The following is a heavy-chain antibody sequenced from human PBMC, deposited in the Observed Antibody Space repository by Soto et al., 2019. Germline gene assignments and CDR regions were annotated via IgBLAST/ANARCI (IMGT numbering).Heavy chain of an antibody. D-gene: IGHD6-19*01. CDR1: ELTFSSYW. CDR3: ASDFFMYSSGLSSGIDY. J-gene: IGHJ4*02. V-gene: IGHV3-7*03. CDR2: IKQDGSEK. Sequence: PGSSLRLSLGASELTFSSYWMTGGGQGPGKALEWVANIKQDGSEKYYVYSVKGRFTISRDIYKNSLYLQMNSLRAEDTAVYYCASDFFMYSSGLSSGIDYWGQGNLVTVSS.